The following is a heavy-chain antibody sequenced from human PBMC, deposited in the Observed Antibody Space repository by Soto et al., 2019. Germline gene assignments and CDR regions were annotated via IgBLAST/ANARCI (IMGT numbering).Heavy chain of an antibody. CDR3: ARVNTEQWLVYYYGMDV. D-gene: IGHD6-19*01. J-gene: IGHJ6*02. CDR1: GFTVSSNY. Sequence: GGSLRLSCAASGFTVSSNYMSWVRQAPGKGLEWVSVIYSGGSTYYADSVKGRFTISRDNSKNTLYLQMNSLRAEDTAVYYCARVNTEQWLVYYYGMDVWGQGTTVTVSS. V-gene: IGHV3-53*01. CDR2: IYSGGST.